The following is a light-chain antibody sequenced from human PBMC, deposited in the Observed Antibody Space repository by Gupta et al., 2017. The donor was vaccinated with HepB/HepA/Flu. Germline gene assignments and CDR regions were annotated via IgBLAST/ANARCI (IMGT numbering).Light chain of an antibody. Sequence: QPTLTQPSSASGSPGQPVTISCTGTSSDVGGYNYVSWYQQHPGKAPKLMIYALSTRPSGVPDRFSGSKSGNTASVTISGLQAEDEADYYCCSYAGSYTLVVFGGGTKLTVL. CDR3: CSYAGSYTLVV. V-gene: IGLV2-11*01. CDR1: SSDVGGYNY. CDR2: ALS. J-gene: IGLJ2*01.